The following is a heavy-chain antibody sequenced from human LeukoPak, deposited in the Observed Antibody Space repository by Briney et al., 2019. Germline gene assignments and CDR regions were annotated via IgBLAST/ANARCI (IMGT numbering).Heavy chain of an antibody. Sequence: GGSMRLSSAASGLTVSSNHMSWVRQAPGKGLEWVSVIYSGGSTDYADSVKGRFTISRDNLKNTLYLQMNSLRAEDTAVYYCARGPAGYNWGQGTLVTFSS. CDR3: ARGPAGYN. CDR1: GLTVSSNH. V-gene: IGHV3-53*01. D-gene: IGHD1-1*01. CDR2: IYSGGST. J-gene: IGHJ4*02.